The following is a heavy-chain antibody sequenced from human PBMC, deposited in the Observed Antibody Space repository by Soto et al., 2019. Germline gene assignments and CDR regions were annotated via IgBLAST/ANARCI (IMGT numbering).Heavy chain of an antibody. CDR1: GFSLSNARMG. J-gene: IGHJ2*01. V-gene: IGHV2-26*01. Sequence: QVTLKESGPVLVKPTETLTLTCTVSGFSLSNARMGVSWIRQPPGKALEWLAHIFSNDEKSYSTSLKSRLTISKDTSKSQVVLTMTNMDPVDTATYYCARILEEAHALEWLLSSYKVSYWYFDLWGRGTLVTVSS. D-gene: IGHD3-3*01. CDR2: IFSNDEK. CDR3: ARILEEAHALEWLLSSYKVSYWYFDL.